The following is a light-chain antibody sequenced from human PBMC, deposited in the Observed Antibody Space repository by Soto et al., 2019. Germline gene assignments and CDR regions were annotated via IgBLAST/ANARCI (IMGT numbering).Light chain of an antibody. CDR1: TSDVGGYNY. CDR2: EVS. CDR3: CSYAGTYTVV. V-gene: IGLV2-11*01. J-gene: IGLJ2*01. Sequence: QSALTQPRSVSGSPGQSVTISCTGTTSDVGGYNYVSWHQQHPGKVPKLMIYEVSKRPSGVPDRFSGSKSGNTASLTISGLQAEDDADYYCCSYAGTYTVVFGGGTKVTVL.